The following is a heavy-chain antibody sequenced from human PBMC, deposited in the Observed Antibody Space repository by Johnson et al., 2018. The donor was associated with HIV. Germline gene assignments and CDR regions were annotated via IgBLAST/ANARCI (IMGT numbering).Heavy chain of an antibody. Sequence: QVQLVESGGGVVQPGRSLRLSCAASGFTFSNYGMHWVRQAPGKGLEWVAVISYDGSNKYYADSVKGRFTISRDNSKNTLYLQMNSLRAEDTAVYYCAREMATIRGYAFDIWGQGTMVTVSS. V-gene: IGHV3-30*19. CDR3: AREMATIRGYAFDI. CDR2: ISYDGSNK. J-gene: IGHJ3*02. CDR1: GFTFSNYG. D-gene: IGHD5-24*01.